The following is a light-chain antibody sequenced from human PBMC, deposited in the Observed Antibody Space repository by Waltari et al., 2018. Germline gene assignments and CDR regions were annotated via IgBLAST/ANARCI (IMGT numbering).Light chain of an antibody. J-gene: IGLJ3*02. CDR3: CSYGGTTNWM. Sequence: QSALTQPASVSGSPGQSLTISCPGPRSEFGRCDLVSWYLLLPGKAPKLLISEVSQRPSGVSTRFSGSKSGNTASLTISGLQAEDEADYYCCSYGGTTNWMFGGGTRLTV. CDR2: EVS. V-gene: IGLV2-23*02. CDR1: RSEFGRCDL.